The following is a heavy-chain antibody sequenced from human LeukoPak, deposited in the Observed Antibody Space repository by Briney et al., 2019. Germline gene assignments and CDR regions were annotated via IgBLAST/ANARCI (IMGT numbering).Heavy chain of an antibody. D-gene: IGHD3-3*01. Sequence: ASVKVSCKVSGYTLTQLSVHWVRQAPGKGLEWMGGFDVEDGEIIYAQKFQGRVTMTEDTSTDTAYMELSSLRSEDTAVYYCATNRQIMILGVVIMPAFDIWGQGTMVTVSS. V-gene: IGHV1-24*01. CDR1: GYTLTQLS. CDR2: FDVEDGEI. CDR3: ATNRQIMILGVVIMPAFDI. J-gene: IGHJ3*02.